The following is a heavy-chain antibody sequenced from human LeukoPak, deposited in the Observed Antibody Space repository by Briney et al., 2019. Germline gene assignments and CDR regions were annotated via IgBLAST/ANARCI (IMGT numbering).Heavy chain of an antibody. J-gene: IGHJ3*02. D-gene: IGHD2-2*01. CDR3: ARGVGVVVVPAAILSAFDI. V-gene: IGHV4-59*01. CDR1: GGSISSYY. CDR2: IYYSGST. Sequence: SETLSLTCTVSGGSISSYYWSWIRQPPGKGLEWIGYIYYSGSTNYNPSFKSRVTISVDTSKNQFSLKLSSVTAADTAVYYCARGVGVVVVPAAILSAFDIWGQGTMVTVSS.